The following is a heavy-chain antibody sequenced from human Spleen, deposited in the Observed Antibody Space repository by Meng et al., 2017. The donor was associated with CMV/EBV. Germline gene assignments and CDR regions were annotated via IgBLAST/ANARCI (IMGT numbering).Heavy chain of an antibody. V-gene: IGHV3-53*01. Sequence: EVQLVESGGGLIQPGGSLSLSCAASGFPVSSNYMSWVRQAPGKGLEWVSVIYSGGSTYYADSVKGRFTIPRDNSKNTLYLQMNSLRAEDTAVYYCARDAQTKFDYWGQGTLVTVSS. CDR2: IYSGGST. CDR1: GFPVSSNY. J-gene: IGHJ4*02. CDR3: ARDAQTKFDY. D-gene: IGHD1/OR15-1a*01.